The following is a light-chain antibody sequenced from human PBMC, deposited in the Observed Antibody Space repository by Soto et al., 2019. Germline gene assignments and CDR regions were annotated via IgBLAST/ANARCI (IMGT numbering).Light chain of an antibody. CDR3: LQDFDYPRT. J-gene: IGKJ1*01. CDR1: QGIRNE. Sequence: ATQMTQSPSSLSASVGDTVTITCRASQGIRNELAWYQQAPGKAPKLLIYAASSVQSGVPSRFSGSGSDTGFTLTISSLQPEDFATYYCLQDFDYPRTFGQGTKVEI. CDR2: AAS. V-gene: IGKV1-6*01.